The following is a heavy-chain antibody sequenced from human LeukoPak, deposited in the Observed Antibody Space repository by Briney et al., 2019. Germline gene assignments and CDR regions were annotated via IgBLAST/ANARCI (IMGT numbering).Heavy chain of an antibody. CDR3: TRDLGGIYFDY. Sequence: SETLSLTCTVSDASISGYYWSWIRQPPGKGLEWIGSMHFSGSTNYNPSLRSRVTISVDTSKNQLSPKLSSVTAADTAVYYCTRDLGGIYFDYWGQGTLVTVSS. D-gene: IGHD1-26*01. J-gene: IGHJ4*02. V-gene: IGHV4-59*01. CDR2: MHFSGST. CDR1: DASISGYY.